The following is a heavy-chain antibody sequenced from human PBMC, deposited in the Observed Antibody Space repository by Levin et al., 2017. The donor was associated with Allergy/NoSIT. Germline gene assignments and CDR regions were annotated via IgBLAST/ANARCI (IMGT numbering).Heavy chain of an antibody. D-gene: IGHD6-19*01. J-gene: IGHJ4*02. CDR3: ARGPSIAVADDY. CDR1: GYTFTSYD. Sequence: ASVKVSCKASGYTFTSYDINWVRQATGQGLEWMGWMNPNSGNTGYAQKFQGRVTMTRNTSISTAYMELSSLRSEDTAVYYCARGPSIAVADDYWGQGTLVTVSS. CDR2: MNPNSGNT. V-gene: IGHV1-8*01.